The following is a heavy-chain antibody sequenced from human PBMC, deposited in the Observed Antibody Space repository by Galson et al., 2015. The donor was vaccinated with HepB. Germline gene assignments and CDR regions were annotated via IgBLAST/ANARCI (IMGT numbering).Heavy chain of an antibody. CDR3: GQSSLTLFGGMIVPPDF. Sequence: SLRLSCAASGFTFSSHSMNWVRQAPGKGLEWVSIISSNNGYIYYTDSVKGRFTISRDNAKNSLYLQMNNLRVDDTAVYYCGQSSLTLFGGMIVPPDFRGPGTVVTVSS. D-gene: IGHD3-3*01. J-gene: IGHJ4*02. V-gene: IGHV3-21*01. CDR2: ISSNNGYI. CDR1: GFTFSSHS.